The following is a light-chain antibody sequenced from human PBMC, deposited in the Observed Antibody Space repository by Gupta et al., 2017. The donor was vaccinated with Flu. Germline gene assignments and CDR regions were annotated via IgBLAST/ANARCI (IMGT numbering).Light chain of an antibody. CDR1: QSISTW. Sequence: GDRVTITCRASQSISTWLAWFQQKPGKAPKLLIYQASGLESGVPSRFSGSGSGTEFTLTISSLQPDDFATYYCQQSTSYPLTFGPGTKVEIK. V-gene: IGKV1-5*03. J-gene: IGKJ3*01. CDR2: QAS. CDR3: QQSTSYPLT.